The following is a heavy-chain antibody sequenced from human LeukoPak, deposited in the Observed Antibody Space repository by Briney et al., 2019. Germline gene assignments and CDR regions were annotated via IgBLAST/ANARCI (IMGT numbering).Heavy chain of an antibody. V-gene: IGHV1-18*01. Sequence: ASVKVSCKASGYTFTSYGISWVRQAPGQGLEWMGWISTYKGNTNYAQKLQGRVTMTTDTSTSTVYMELRSLRSDDTAVYYCARVRIVGATNAFDIWGQGTMVTVSS. CDR3: ARVRIVGATNAFDI. J-gene: IGHJ3*02. CDR1: GYTFTSYG. D-gene: IGHD1-26*01. CDR2: ISTYKGNT.